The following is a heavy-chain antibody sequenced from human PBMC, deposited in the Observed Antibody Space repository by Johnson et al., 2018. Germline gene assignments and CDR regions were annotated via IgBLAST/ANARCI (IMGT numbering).Heavy chain of an antibody. CDR2: ISYDGKNI. D-gene: IGHD1/OR15-1a*01. Sequence: VQLVESGGGVVQPGSSLRLSCAASGFTFDNFGMHWVRQAPGKGLAWLAVISYDGKNIYYADSVKGRFTISRDNSKNTLYLQTHSLTAEDTAVYYCAKEPNNDYYYHMDVLGKGTTVTVSS. CDR3: AKEPNNDYYYHMDV. J-gene: IGHJ6*03. V-gene: IGHV3-30*18. CDR1: GFTFDNFG.